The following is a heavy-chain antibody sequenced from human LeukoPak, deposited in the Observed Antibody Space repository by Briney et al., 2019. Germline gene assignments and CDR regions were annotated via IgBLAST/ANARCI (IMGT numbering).Heavy chain of an antibody. Sequence: PGGSLRLSCAASGFTFSSYWMHWVRQAPGKGLVWVSRINSDGSSTSYADSVKGRFTISRDNAKNSLYLQMNSLRAEDTAVYYCAREDYGSGSYYVYWGQGTLVTVSS. CDR2: INSDGSST. V-gene: IGHV3-74*01. CDR3: AREDYGSGSYYVY. J-gene: IGHJ4*02. CDR1: GFTFSSYW. D-gene: IGHD3-10*01.